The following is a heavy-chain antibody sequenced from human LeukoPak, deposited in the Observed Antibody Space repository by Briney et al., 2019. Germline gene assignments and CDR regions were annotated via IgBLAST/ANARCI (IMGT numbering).Heavy chain of an antibody. Sequence: SETLSLTCTVSGYSISSGYYWGWIRQPPGKGLEWIGSIYHSGSTYYNPSLKSRVTISVDTSKNQFSLKLSSVTAADTAVNYCARVSNYDFWSGPTGSWFDPWGQGTLVTVSS. CDR2: IYHSGST. CDR3: ARVSNYDFWSGPTGSWFDP. CDR1: GYSISSGYY. V-gene: IGHV4-38-2*02. D-gene: IGHD3-3*01. J-gene: IGHJ5*02.